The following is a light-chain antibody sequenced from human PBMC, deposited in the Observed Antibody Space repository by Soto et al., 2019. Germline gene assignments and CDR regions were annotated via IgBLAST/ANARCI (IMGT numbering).Light chain of an antibody. CDR3: QQYGSSPYT. J-gene: IGKJ2*01. CDR2: GAS. CDR1: QSVSSNY. Sequence: EIVLTQSPGTLSLSSGERATLSCRASQSVSSNYLAWYQQKPGQAPRLLIYGASSRATGIPDRFSGSGSGTDFTLIISRLEPEDFAVYYCQQYGSSPYTFGQGTKLEIK. V-gene: IGKV3-20*01.